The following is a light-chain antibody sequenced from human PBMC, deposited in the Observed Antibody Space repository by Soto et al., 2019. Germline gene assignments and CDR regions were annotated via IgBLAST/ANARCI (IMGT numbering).Light chain of an antibody. CDR2: GAS. CDR1: QIVSSY. Sequence: EIVMTQSPATLSVSPGERVTLSCRASQIVSSYLAWYQHKLRQPPRLLIYGASTMATGIPARFSGSRSGTKFSLTISSLQSEEFAVYFCHQCSDCTLYTFGQGTRLEIK. J-gene: IGKJ5*01. CDR3: HQCSDCTLYT. V-gene: IGKV3-15*01.